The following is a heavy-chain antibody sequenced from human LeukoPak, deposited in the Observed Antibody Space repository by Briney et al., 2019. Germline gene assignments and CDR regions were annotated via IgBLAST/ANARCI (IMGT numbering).Heavy chain of an antibody. J-gene: IGHJ6*02. V-gene: IGHV4-30-4*01. D-gene: IGHD3-9*01. CDR2: IHYSGST. CDR3: IRGPHFDSLKNYYCGLDV. CDR1: GGSFSSGNFY. Sequence: SQTLSLTCTVSGGSFSSGNFYWSWIRQPPGKGLEWIGYIHYSGSTYYNPSLKSRVTISIDTSKNQFSLKLSSVTAADTAVYSCIRGPHFDSLKNYYCGLDVWGQGTTVTVSS.